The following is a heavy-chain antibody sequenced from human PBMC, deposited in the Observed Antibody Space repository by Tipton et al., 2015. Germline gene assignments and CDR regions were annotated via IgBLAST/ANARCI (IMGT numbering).Heavy chain of an antibody. V-gene: IGHV4-61*01. D-gene: IGHD2-21*01. J-gene: IGHJ5*02. CDR3: ASGCINFSCYYWFDP. CDR2: ISFSDTT. CDR1: GGSVSSGSYY. Sequence: TLSLTCTVSGGSVSSGSYYWSWIRQPPGKGLEWIGYISFSDTTHYNPSLKSRITISLNTSKNQFSLKMSSVTAADTAVYYCASGCINFSCYYWFDPWGPGTLVTVSS.